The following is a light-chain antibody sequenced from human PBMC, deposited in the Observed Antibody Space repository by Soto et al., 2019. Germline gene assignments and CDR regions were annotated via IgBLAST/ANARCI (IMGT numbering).Light chain of an antibody. CDR3: CSYAGSNWV. CDR1: SSDVGSYNL. J-gene: IGLJ3*02. Sequence: QSALTQPASVSGSPGQSITISCTGTSSDVGSYNLVSWYQQHPGKAPKLMIYEGSKRPSGVSNRFSGSKSGNTASLTISGRQAEDEADYYCCSYAGSNWVFGGGTKLTVL. V-gene: IGLV2-23*01. CDR2: EGS.